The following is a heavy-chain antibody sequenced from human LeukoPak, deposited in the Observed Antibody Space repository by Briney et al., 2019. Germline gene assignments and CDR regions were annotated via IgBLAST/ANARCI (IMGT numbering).Heavy chain of an antibody. D-gene: IGHD2-21*01. CDR3: ARLGLPDY. CDR2: IKEDGSEK. Sequence: QAGGSLRLSCAASTFTFRNYWMSWVRQAPGKGLEWVANIKEDGSEKDYVDSVKGRFTISRDNAKNSLYLQMNSLRAEDTAVYYCARLGLPDYWGQGTLVTVSS. CDR1: TFTFRNYW. J-gene: IGHJ4*02. V-gene: IGHV3-7*03.